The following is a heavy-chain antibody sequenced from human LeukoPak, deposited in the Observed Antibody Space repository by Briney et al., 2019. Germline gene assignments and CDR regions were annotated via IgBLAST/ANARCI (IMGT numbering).Heavy chain of an antibody. CDR1: GFTFNNYA. CDR2: ICGSGATT. Sequence: GGSLRLSCAASGFTFNNYAMSWVRQAPGKGLEWVSSICGSGATTYYADSVRGRFTISRDNSGDTLYLQMNSLRAEDTAVYYCAKYGGYYFDPFDYWGQGTLVTVSS. V-gene: IGHV3-23*01. J-gene: IGHJ4*02. D-gene: IGHD3-22*01. CDR3: AKYGGYYFDPFDY.